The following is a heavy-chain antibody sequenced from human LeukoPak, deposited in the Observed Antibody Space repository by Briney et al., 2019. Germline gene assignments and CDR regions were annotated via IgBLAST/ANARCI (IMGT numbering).Heavy chain of an antibody. CDR2: IIPIFGTA. D-gene: IGHD2-15*01. CDR3: ARARYCSGGSCYPYYYYHMDV. J-gene: IGHJ6*03. CDR1: GYTFTSYG. Sequence: SVKVSCKASGYTFTSYGISWVRQAPGQGLEWMGGIIPIFGTANYAQKFQGRVTITADESTSTAYMELSSLRSEDTAVYYCARARYCSGGSCYPYYYYHMDVWGKGTTVTVSS. V-gene: IGHV1-69*13.